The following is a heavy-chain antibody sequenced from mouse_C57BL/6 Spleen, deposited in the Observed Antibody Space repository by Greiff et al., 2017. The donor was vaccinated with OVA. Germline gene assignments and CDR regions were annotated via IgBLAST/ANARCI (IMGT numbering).Heavy chain of an antibody. CDR2: ISSGGSYT. Sequence: EVMLVESGGDLVKPGGSLKLSCAASGFTFSSYGMSWVRQTPDKRLEWVATISSGGSYTYYPDSVKGRFTISRDNAKNTLYLQMSSLKSEDTAMYYCARQVTVVATGYFDYWGQGTTLTVSS. J-gene: IGHJ2*01. CDR3: ARQVTVVATGYFDY. CDR1: GFTFSSYG. V-gene: IGHV5-6*01. D-gene: IGHD1-1*01.